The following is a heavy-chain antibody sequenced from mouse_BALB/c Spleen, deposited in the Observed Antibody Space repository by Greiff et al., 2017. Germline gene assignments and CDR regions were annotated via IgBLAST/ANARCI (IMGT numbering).Heavy chain of an antibody. CDR3: ARSGGYYVAMDY. CDR1: GYTFTSYY. Sequence: QGQLQQSGPELVKPGASVRISCKASGYTFTSYYIHWVKQRPGQGLEWIGWIYPGNVNTKYNEKFKGKATLTADKSSSTAYMQLSSLTSEDSAVYFCARSGGYYVAMDYWGQGTSVTVSS. J-gene: IGHJ4*01. CDR2: IYPGNVNT. V-gene: IGHV1S56*01. D-gene: IGHD2-3*01.